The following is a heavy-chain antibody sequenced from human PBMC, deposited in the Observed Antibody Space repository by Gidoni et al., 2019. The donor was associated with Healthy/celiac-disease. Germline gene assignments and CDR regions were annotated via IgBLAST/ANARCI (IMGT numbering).Heavy chain of an antibody. Sequence: DVQLVQSGAEVKKPGESLKISYKGSGYSFTSYWTGWVRQIPGKGLEWMGIIYPGDSDTRYSPSFQGQVTISADKSISTAYLQWSSLKASDTAMYYCARHRGSSGYEIDYWGQGTLVTVSS. CDR3: ARHRGSSGYEIDY. V-gene: IGHV5-51*01. D-gene: IGHD5-12*01. J-gene: IGHJ4*02. CDR1: GYSFTSYW. CDR2: IYPGDSDT.